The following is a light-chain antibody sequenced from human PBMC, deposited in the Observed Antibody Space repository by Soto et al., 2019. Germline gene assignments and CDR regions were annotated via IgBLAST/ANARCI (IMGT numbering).Light chain of an antibody. Sequence: QSALTQPASVSGSPGQSITISCTGTSSDVGGYIYVSWYQQHPGKAPKLLISEVSSRPSGVSNRFSGSKSGNTASLTISGLQAEDEADYYCSSYTSTTTPFVFGTRTQLTVL. CDR3: SSYTSTTTPFV. CDR1: SSDVGGYIY. J-gene: IGLJ1*01. CDR2: EVS. V-gene: IGLV2-14*01.